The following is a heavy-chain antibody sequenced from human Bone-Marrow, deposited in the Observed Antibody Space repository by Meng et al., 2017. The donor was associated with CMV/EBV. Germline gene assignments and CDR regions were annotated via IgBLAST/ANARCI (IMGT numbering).Heavy chain of an antibody. V-gene: IGHV4-34*01. CDR2: INHSGST. CDR1: GGSFSGYY. Sequence: GSLRLSCAVYGGSFSGYYWSWIRQPPGKGLEWIGEINHSGSTNYNPSLKSRVTISVDTSKNQFSLKLSSVTAADTAVYYCARENYYDSSGPPGLWGQGTLVTVSS. J-gene: IGHJ4*02. D-gene: IGHD3-22*01. CDR3: ARENYYDSSGPPGL.